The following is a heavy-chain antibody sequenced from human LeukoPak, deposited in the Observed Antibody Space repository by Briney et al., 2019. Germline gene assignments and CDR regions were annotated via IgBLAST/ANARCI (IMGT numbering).Heavy chain of an antibody. J-gene: IGHJ4*02. CDR3: AREGSGWYGHYFDY. V-gene: IGHV1-2*02. CDR1: GYTFTVYY. Sequence: ASVTVSCKASGYTFTVYYMHWVRQAPGQGLEWMGWINPNSGGTNYAQKFQGRVTMTRDTSISTAYMELRSLRSDDTAVYYCAREGSGWYGHYFDYWGQGTLVTVSS. CDR2: INPNSGGT. D-gene: IGHD6-19*01.